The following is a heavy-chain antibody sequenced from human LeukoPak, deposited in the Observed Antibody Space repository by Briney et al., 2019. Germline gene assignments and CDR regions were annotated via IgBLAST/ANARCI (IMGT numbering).Heavy chain of an antibody. J-gene: IGHJ6*03. D-gene: IGHD5-12*01. V-gene: IGHV1-69*05. Sequence: ASVKVSCKASGGTFSSYAISWVRQAPGQGLEWMGGIIPIFGTANYAQKFQGRVTITTDESTSTAYMELSSLRSEDTAVYYCARYSGYDLAYYYYMDVWGKGTTVTVSS. CDR3: ARYSGYDLAYYYYMDV. CDR2: IIPIFGTA. CDR1: GGTFSSYA.